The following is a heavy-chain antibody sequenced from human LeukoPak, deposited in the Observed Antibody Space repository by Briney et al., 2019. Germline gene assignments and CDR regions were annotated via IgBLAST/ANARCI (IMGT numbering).Heavy chain of an antibody. D-gene: IGHD5-24*01. CDR3: ARNRDGYNSFDY. CDR2: IYYSGST. V-gene: IGHV4-59*12. Sequence: PSETLSLTCTVSGGSISSYYWSWIRQPPGKGLEWIGYIYYSGSTNYSPSLKSRVTISVDTSKNQFSLKLSSVTAADTAVYYCARNRDGYNSFDYWGQGTLVTVSS. CDR1: GGSISSYY. J-gene: IGHJ4*02.